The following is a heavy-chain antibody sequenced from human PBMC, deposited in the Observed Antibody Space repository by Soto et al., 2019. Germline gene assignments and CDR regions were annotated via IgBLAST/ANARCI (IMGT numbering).Heavy chain of an antibody. J-gene: IGHJ2*01. CDR1: GGSISSSSYY. V-gene: IGHV4-39*01. CDR2: IYYSGST. CDR3: ARHCTTVTTEWYFDL. D-gene: IGHD4-17*01. Sequence: QLQLQESGPGLVKPSETLSLTCTVSGGSISSSSYYWGWIRQPPGKGLEWIGSIYYSGSTYYNPSLKSRVTIAGDTSKNQFSLKLSSVTAADTAVYYCARHCTTVTTEWYFDLWGRGTLVTVSS.